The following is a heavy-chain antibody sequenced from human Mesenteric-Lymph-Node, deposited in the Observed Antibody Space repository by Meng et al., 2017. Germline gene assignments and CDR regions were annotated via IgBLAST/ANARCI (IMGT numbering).Heavy chain of an antibody. J-gene: IGHJ5*02. CDR1: GFSLSTSGVG. Sequence: SGPTLVKPTQTLTLTCTFSGFSLSTSGVGVGWIRQPPGKALEWLALIYWDDDKRYSPSLKSRLTITKDNSKSQVVLTMTNMDPVDTATYYCARIPGPSRTYYDILTGSNWFDPWGQGTLVTVSS. V-gene: IGHV2-5*02. CDR3: ARIPGPSRTYYDILTGSNWFDP. CDR2: IYWDDDK. D-gene: IGHD3-9*01.